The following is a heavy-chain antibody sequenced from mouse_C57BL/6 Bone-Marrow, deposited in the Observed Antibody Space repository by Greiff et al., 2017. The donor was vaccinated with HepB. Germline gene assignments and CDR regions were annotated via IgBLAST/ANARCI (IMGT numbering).Heavy chain of an antibody. CDR1: GFTFSSYA. D-gene: IGHD3-2*02. Sequence: EVQGVESGGGLVKPGGSLKLSCAASGFTFSSYAMSWVRQTPEKRLEWVATISDGGSYTYYPDNVKGRFTISRDNAKNNLYLQMSHLKSEDTAMYYCARGAQATMAWFAYWGQGTLVTVSA. V-gene: IGHV5-4*01. CDR2: ISDGGSYT. CDR3: ARGAQATMAWFAY. J-gene: IGHJ3*01.